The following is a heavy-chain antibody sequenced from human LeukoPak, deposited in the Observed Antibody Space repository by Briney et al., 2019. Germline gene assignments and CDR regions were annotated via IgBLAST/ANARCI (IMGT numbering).Heavy chain of an antibody. CDR1: GFTFSSYS. Sequence: GGSLRLSCAASGFTFSSYSMNWVRQAPGKGLEWVSYISSSSSTIYYADSVKGRFTISRDNSKNTLYLQMNSLRAEDTAVYYCAKDRSSGSYFTIWFDPWGQGTLVTVSS. D-gene: IGHD3-10*01. J-gene: IGHJ5*02. CDR2: ISSSSSTI. CDR3: AKDRSSGSYFTIWFDP. V-gene: IGHV3-48*01.